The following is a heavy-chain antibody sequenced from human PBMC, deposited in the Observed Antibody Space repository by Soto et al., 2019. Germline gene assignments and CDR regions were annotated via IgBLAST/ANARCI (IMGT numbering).Heavy chain of an antibody. CDR2: IYRDDDK. Sequence: GPTVVNPTQTLTLTCTFSGFSLSASGVGVGWIRQPPGKALERLALIYRDDDKRYSPSLKSRLTITKDTSKNQVVLTMTNMDPVDTATFYCAHAYIWGSYPPSDYWGQGTLVTVSS. D-gene: IGHD3-16*02. CDR1: GFSLSASGVG. CDR3: AHAYIWGSYPPSDY. V-gene: IGHV2-5*02. J-gene: IGHJ4*02.